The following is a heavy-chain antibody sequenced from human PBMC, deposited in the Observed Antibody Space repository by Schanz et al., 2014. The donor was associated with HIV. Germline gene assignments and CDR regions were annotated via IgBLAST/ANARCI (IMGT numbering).Heavy chain of an antibody. CDR2: FLPIFGTT. J-gene: IGHJ4*02. V-gene: IGHV1-69*18. CDR3: ASGNFGWQQKSPYYFDS. CDR1: GGTFGSYA. Sequence: VQLVESGAEVRKPGSSVKVSCKASGGTFGSYAISWVRQAPGQGLEWMGSFLPIFGTTTYAQTFQNRVTITADDSTGTAYMELSSLRSDDTAVYFCASGNFGWQQKSPYYFDSWGQGTLVTVSS. D-gene: IGHD3-10*01.